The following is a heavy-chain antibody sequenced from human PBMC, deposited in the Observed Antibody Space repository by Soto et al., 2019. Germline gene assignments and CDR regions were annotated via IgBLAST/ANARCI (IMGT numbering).Heavy chain of an antibody. CDR2: ISAYNGNT. CDR3: ASAIGYCSGGSCSLNWFDP. Sequence: ASVKVSCKASGYTFTSYGISWVRQAPGQGLEWMGWISAYNGNTNYAQKLQGRVTMTTDTSTSTAYMELRSLRSDDTAVYYCASAIGYCSGGSCSLNWFDPWGQGTLVTVSS. D-gene: IGHD2-15*01. J-gene: IGHJ5*02. V-gene: IGHV1-18*01. CDR1: GYTFTSYG.